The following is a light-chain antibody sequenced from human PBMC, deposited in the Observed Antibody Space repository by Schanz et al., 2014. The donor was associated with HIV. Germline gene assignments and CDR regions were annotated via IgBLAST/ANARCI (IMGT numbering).Light chain of an antibody. CDR2: GNN. CDR3: SSYANTDTVL. CDR1: SSNIGAGYD. Sequence: QSVLTQPPSVSGAPGQRVTISCTGSSSNIGAGYDVHWYQHLPGSAPKLLISGNNNRPSGVPDRFSGSKSGTSASLAITGLQADDEANYYCSSYANTDTVLFGGGTKVTVL. J-gene: IGLJ2*01. V-gene: IGLV1-40*01.